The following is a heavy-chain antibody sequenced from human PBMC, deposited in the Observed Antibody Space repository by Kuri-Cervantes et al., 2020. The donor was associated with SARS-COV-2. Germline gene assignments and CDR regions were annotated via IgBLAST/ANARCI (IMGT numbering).Heavy chain of an antibody. CDR2: IYYSGST. D-gene: IGHD3-22*01. V-gene: IGHV4-59*12. CDR3: ARGRYYYDSSGYYHRAEPLDY. J-gene: IGHJ4*02. CDR1: GGSISSYY. Sequence: SETLSLTCTVSGGSISSYYWSWIRQPPGKGLEWIGYIYYSGSTNYNPSLKSRVAISVDRSKNQFSLKLSSVTAADTAVYYCARGRYYYDSSGYYHRAEPLDYWGQGTLVTVSS.